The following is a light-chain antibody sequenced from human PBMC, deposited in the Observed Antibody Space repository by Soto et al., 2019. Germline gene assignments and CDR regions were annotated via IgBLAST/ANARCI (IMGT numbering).Light chain of an antibody. CDR3: AAWDDSLNGDV. V-gene: IGLV1-44*01. CDR2: SNN. Sequence: QSVLTQPPSASGTPGQRVTISCSGSRSNIGSNTVNWYQQLPGTAPKLLIYSNNQRPSGVPDRFSGSKSGTSASLAISGLQSEDEADYYCAAWDDSLNGDVFGTGTQLTVL. J-gene: IGLJ1*01. CDR1: RSNIGSNT.